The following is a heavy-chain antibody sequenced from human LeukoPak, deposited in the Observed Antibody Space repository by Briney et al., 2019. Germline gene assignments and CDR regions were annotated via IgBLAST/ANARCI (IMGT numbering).Heavy chain of an antibody. J-gene: IGHJ3*02. V-gene: IGHV1-69*05. CDR1: GGTFSSYA. CDR2: IIPIFGTA. Sequence: GASVKVSCKASGGTFSSYAISGLRQAPGQGLEWMGRIIPIFGTANYAQKFQGRVTTTTDESTSTAYMELSSLRSEDTAVYYCAGAATYIPSNAFDIWGQGTMVTVSS. CDR3: AGAATYIPSNAFDI. D-gene: IGHD2-15*01.